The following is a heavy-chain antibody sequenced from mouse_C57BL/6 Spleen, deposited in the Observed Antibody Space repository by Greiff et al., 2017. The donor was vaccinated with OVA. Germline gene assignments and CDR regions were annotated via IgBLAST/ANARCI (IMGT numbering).Heavy chain of an antibody. V-gene: IGHV5-4*01. CDR3: ARSNLNWYFDV. CDR2: ISDGGSYT. Sequence: EVHLVESGGGLVKPGGSLKLSCAASGFTFSSYAMSWVRQTPEKRLEWVATISDGGSYTYYPDNVKGRFTISRDNAKNNLYLQMSHLKSEDTAMYYCARSNLNWYFDVWGTGTTVTVSS. CDR1: GFTFSSYA. D-gene: IGHD4-1*01. J-gene: IGHJ1*03.